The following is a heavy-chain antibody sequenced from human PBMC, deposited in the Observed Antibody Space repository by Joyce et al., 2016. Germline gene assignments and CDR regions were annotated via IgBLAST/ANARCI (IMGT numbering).Heavy chain of an antibody. Sequence: QVLLVQSGAAVKRPGSSLRVSCKPSGGEFSNYTVNWVRQAPGQRLEWMGGIIPFVGAAKNAEDFQGRVTLTADQSTRTAYLELSSLTSADTAVYYCARGGTSSDHYFFYTLDVWGPGTTVIVSS. J-gene: IGHJ6*02. CDR2: IIPFVGAA. CDR3: ARGGTSSDHYFFYTLDV. CDR1: GGEFSNYT. V-gene: IGHV1-69*12. D-gene: IGHD1-14*01.